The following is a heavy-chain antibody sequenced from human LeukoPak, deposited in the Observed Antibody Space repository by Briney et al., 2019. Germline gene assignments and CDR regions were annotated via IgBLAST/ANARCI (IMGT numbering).Heavy chain of an antibody. CDR1: GFSFSTYA. CDR2: ISGSGDKT. D-gene: IGHD6-19*01. J-gene: IGHJ4*02. V-gene: IGHV3-23*01. Sequence: GGSLKLSCAASGFSFSTYAMTWVRQAPGKGLEWVSSISGSGDKTYYAESVKGRFAISRDSSKNTLFLQMNSLRAEDTAIFYCAKRSVYTTGWFFDLWGQGTLVTVSS. CDR3: AKRSVYTTGWFFDL.